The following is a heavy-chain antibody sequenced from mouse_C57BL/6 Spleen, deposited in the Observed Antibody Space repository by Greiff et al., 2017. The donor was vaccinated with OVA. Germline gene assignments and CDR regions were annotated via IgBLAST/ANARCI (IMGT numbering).Heavy chain of an antibody. Sequence: EVPLVESGGGLVKPGGSLKLSCAASGFTFSDYGMHWVRQAPEKGLEWVAYISSGSSTIYYADTVKGRFPISRDNAKNTLFLQMTSLRSEDTAMYYCASYYYGRRSFDYWGQGTTLTVSS. CDR1: GFTFSDYG. D-gene: IGHD1-1*01. CDR3: ASYYYGRRSFDY. J-gene: IGHJ2*01. V-gene: IGHV5-17*01. CDR2: ISSGSSTI.